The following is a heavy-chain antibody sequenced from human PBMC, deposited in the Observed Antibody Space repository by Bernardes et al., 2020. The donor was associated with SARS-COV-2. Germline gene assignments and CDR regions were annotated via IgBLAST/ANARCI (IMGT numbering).Heavy chain of an antibody. D-gene: IGHD2-15*01. V-gene: IGHV1-69*08. Sequence: SVKVSCKTSGGTLNSNTISWVRQAPGQGLEWMGRIIPILDKANYAQKFQGRLTITADKSTSTAYMELNSLRSEDTAVYYCARDRGHPYGAAATWGQGTLVTVSS. CDR3: ARDRGHPYGAAAT. CDR1: GGTLNSNT. J-gene: IGHJ4*02. CDR2: IIPILDKA.